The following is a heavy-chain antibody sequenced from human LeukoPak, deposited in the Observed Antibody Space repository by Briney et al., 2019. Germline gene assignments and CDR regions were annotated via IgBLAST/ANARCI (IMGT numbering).Heavy chain of an antibody. D-gene: IGHD2-2*01. Sequence: SETLSLTCAVYGGSFSGYYWSWIREPPGKGLGWSGEINHSGSAKYNTSLKSRVTISVDTSKNKFSLKLSSVTAADTAVYYCARDEPDPDFSSGGPAAHPTSYYYYGMGVWGQGTTVTVSS. J-gene: IGHJ6*02. CDR3: ARDEPDPDFSSGGPAAHPTSYYYYGMGV. CDR2: INHSGSA. CDR1: GGSFSGYY. V-gene: IGHV4-34*01.